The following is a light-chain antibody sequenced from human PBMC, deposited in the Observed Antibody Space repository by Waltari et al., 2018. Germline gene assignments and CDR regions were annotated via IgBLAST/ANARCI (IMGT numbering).Light chain of an antibody. J-gene: IGLJ3*02. V-gene: IGLV1-47*01. CDR2: TNN. Sequence: QSVVTQPPSASGTPGQRVHILCSGRSLNLGDHHVYWYQQVPGTAPKLRVHTNNERPSGVPARFTGSKSGTSASLAIYGLRSEDEADYYCASWDDKLNAWVIGGGTRLTVL. CDR1: SLNLGDHH. CDR3: ASWDDKLNAWV.